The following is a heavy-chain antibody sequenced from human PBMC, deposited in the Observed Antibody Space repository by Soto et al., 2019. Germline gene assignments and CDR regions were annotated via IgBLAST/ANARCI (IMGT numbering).Heavy chain of an antibody. CDR1: GGSISSSSYY. CDR2: IYYSGST. V-gene: IGHV4-39*01. CDR3: ARLDQPETYYDFWSGYYFDY. J-gene: IGHJ4*02. Sequence: LSLTCTVSGGSISSSSYYWGWIRQPPGKGLEWIGSIYYSGSTYYNPSLKSRVTISVDTSKNQFSLKLSSVTAADTAVYYCARLDQPETYYDFWSGYYFDYWGQGTLVTVSS. D-gene: IGHD3-3*01.